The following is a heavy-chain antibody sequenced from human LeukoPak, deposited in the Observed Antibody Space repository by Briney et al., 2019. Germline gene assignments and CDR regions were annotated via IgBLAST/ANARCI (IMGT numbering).Heavy chain of an antibody. CDR2: ISAYNGNT. Sequence: ASVKVSCKASGYSFTSYGIGWVRQAPGQGLEWMGWISAYNGNTNYAQKLQGRVTMTTDTSTSTAYMELRSLRSDDTAVYYCARDLVLVGATEQFDYWGQGTLVTVSS. CDR3: ARDLVLVGATEQFDY. V-gene: IGHV1-18*01. D-gene: IGHD1-26*01. J-gene: IGHJ4*02. CDR1: GYSFTSYG.